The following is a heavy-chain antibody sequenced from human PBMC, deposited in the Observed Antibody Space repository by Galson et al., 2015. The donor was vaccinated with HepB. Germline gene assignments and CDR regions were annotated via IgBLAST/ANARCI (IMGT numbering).Heavy chain of an antibody. CDR1: GGTFSSYA. V-gene: IGHV1-69*13. CDR2: IIPIFGIA. CDR3: ARDRSRGSYRSFDY. D-gene: IGHD3-16*02. Sequence: SVKVSCKASGGTFSSYAISWVRQAPGQGLEWMGGIIPIFGIANYAQKFQGRVTITADESTSTAYMELSSLRSEDTAVYYCARDRSRGSYRSFDYWGQGTLVTVSS. J-gene: IGHJ4*02.